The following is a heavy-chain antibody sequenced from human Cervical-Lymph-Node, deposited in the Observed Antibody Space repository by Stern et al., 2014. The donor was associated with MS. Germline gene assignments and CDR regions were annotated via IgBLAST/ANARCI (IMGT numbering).Heavy chain of an antibody. D-gene: IGHD5-24*01. CDR1: GYSFTNNW. CDR3: ARRGDGYKGIDY. Sequence: EVQLVESGAEVKKPGESLRISCEVSGYSFTNNWIGWVRQMPGKGLEWMGIIYPGDSETRYRPAFQGQVTILVDKSNSTAYLQWSSLKASATAIYYCARRGDGYKGIDYWGQGTLVTVSS. CDR2: IYPGDSET. V-gene: IGHV5-51*03. J-gene: IGHJ4*02.